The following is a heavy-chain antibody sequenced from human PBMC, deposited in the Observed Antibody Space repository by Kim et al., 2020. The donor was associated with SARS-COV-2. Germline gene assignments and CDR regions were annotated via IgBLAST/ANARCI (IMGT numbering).Heavy chain of an antibody. CDR3: ARERLYNY. J-gene: IGHJ4*02. V-gene: IGHV3-53*01. Sequence: GNTYYADPMKRRFTISRDNSKNTLYLQMNSLRAEDTAVYYCARERLYNYWGQGTLVTVSS. CDR2: GNT. D-gene: IGHD3-16*02.